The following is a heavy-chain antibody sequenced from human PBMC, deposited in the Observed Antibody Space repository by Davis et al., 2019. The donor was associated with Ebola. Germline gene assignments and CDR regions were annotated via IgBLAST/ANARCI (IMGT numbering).Heavy chain of an antibody. Sequence: AASVKVSCKASGGTFSSYTISWVRQAPGQGLEWMGRIIPILSIANYAQKFQGRVTITADKSTSTAYMELRSLTSDDTAVYYCARDWGTYGGRGSPQEYGMDVWGQGATVTVSS. CDR2: IIPILSIA. D-gene: IGHD4-23*01. J-gene: IGHJ6*02. V-gene: IGHV1-69*04. CDR3: ARDWGTYGGRGSPQEYGMDV. CDR1: GGTFSSYT.